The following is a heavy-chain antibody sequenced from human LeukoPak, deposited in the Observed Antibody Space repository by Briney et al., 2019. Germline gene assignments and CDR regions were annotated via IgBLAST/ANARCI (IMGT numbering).Heavy chain of an antibody. V-gene: IGHV3-21*01. J-gene: IGHJ6*03. Sequence: PGGSLRLSCAASGFTFSSYSMNWVRQAPGKGLEWVSSISSSSSYIYYADSVKGRFTISRDNAKNSLYLQMNSLRAEDTAVYYCARDRDIVVVPAPPYYMDVWGKGTTVTVSS. D-gene: IGHD2-2*01. CDR2: ISSSSSYI. CDR3: ARDRDIVVVPAPPYYMDV. CDR1: GFTFSSYS.